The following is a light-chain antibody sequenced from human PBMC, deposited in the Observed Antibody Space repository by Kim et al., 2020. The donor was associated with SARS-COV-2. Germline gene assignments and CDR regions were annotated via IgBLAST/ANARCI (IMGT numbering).Light chain of an antibody. Sequence: ALGQTVRITCQGDSLRSYYASWYQQKTGQAPVLVIYGKSNRPSGIPDRFSGSSSGNTASLTITGAQAEDEADYYCNSRDSSGNHWVFGGGTKLTVL. CDR2: GKS. J-gene: IGLJ3*02. V-gene: IGLV3-19*01. CDR1: SLRSYY. CDR3: NSRDSSGNHWV.